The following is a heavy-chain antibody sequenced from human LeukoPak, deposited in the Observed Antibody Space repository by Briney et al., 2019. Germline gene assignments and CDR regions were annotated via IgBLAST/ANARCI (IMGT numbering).Heavy chain of an antibody. CDR1: GFTFSSYW. CDR2: INQDGSEK. V-gene: IGHV3-7*01. D-gene: IGHD4-23*01. J-gene: IGHJ4*02. Sequence: GGSLRLSCAASGFTFSSYWMSWVRQAPGKGLEWVANINQDGSEKYYVDSVKGRFTISRDNAKNSLYLQMSSLRAEDTAVYYCATYGGNSDYWGQGTLVTVSS. CDR3: ATYGGNSDY.